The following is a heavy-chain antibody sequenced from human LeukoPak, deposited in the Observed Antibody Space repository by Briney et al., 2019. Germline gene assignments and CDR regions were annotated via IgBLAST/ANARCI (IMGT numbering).Heavy chain of an antibody. CDR1: GGTFSSYA. J-gene: IGHJ5*02. V-gene: IGHV1-69*05. D-gene: IGHD6-19*01. CDR3: ARVSASMDLSGWSYNWFDP. CDR2: IIHIFGTA. Sequence: SVKVSCKASGGTFSSYAISWVRQAPGQGLEWMGRIIHIFGTANYAQKFQGRDTITTDESTSTAYMELSSLRSEDTAVYYCARVSASMDLSGWSYNWFDPWGQGTLVTVSS.